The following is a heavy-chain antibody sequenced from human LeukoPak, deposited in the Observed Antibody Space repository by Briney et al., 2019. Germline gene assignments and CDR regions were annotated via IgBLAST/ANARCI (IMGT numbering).Heavy chain of an antibody. J-gene: IGHJ4*02. D-gene: IGHD2-2*01. CDR2: VYYSGST. CDR1: AVSVTSGFYY. V-gene: IGHV4-61*01. Sequence: SQTLSLTCTVSAVSVTSGFYYWSWIRQPPGKRVERIVHVYYSGSTNYNPSLKIRVTIAVDTSKNQFSLKVSSVTAADTAVYYCARAAQTIGYCRGTTCRYYYFDYWGQGTLVTVSS. CDR3: ARAAQTIGYCRGTTCRYYYFDY.